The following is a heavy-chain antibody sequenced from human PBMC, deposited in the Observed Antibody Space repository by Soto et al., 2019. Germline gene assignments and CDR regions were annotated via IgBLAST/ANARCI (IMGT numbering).Heavy chain of an antibody. Sequence: GASVKVSCKASGYTFTGYYMHWVRQAPGQGLEWMGWIKLNSGGTNYAQKFQGRVTMTRDTSISTAYMELSRLRSDDTAVYYCARVPGYSSGWYDYWGQGTLVTVSS. J-gene: IGHJ4*02. D-gene: IGHD6-19*01. CDR1: GYTFTGYY. CDR2: IKLNSGGT. CDR3: ARVPGYSSGWYDY. V-gene: IGHV1-2*02.